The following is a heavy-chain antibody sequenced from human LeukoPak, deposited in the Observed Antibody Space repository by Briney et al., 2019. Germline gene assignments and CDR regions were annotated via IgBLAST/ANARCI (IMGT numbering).Heavy chain of an antibody. CDR1: GFTFSSYN. Sequence: GGSLRLSCAASGFTFSSYNMNWVRQAPGKGLEWVSSITSSSSSIYYADSVKGRFTISRDNAKNSLYLQMNSLRAEDTAVYDCANTKQFEYWGQGTLVTVSS. CDR2: ITSSSSSI. CDR3: ANTKQFEY. V-gene: IGHV3-21*01. D-gene: IGHD1-1*01. J-gene: IGHJ4*02.